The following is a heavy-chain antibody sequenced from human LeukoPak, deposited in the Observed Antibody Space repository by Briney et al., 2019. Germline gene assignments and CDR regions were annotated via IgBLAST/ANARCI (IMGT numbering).Heavy chain of an antibody. D-gene: IGHD2/OR15-2a*01. CDR2: IKQDGSEE. CDR3: ARLYDDCTRSTCLWYFDY. J-gene: IGHJ4*02. V-gene: IGHV3-7*01. CDR1: GGSISSSSYY. Sequence: ETLSLTCTVSGGSISSSSYYWGWIRQPPGKGLEWVANIKQDGSEEYVDSVKGRFTISRDNAKNSLILQMNSLRAEDTAVYYCARLYDDCTRSTCLWYFDYWGQGTLVTVPS.